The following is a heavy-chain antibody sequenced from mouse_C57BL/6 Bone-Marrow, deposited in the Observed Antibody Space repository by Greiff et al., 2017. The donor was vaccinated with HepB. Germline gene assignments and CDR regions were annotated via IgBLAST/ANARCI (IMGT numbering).Heavy chain of an antibody. CDR2: FHPYNDDT. CDR3: ARSNSLYWYFDV. J-gene: IGHJ1*03. Sequence: QVHVKQSGAELVKPGASVKMSCKASGYTFTTYPIEWMKQNHGKSLEWIGNFHPYNDDTKYNEKFKGKATLTVEKSSSTVYLELSRLTSDDSAVYYCARSNSLYWYFDVWGTGTTVTVSS. D-gene: IGHD2-5*01. CDR1: GYTFTTYP. V-gene: IGHV1-47*01.